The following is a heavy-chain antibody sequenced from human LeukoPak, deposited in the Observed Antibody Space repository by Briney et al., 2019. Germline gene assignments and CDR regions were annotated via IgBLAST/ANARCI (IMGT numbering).Heavy chain of an antibody. CDR1: GYSFTSYW. V-gene: IGHV5-51*01. CDR3: ARDNNGYSLFDV. CDR2: IYPGDSDT. J-gene: IGHJ2*01. Sequence: KRGESLKISCKGSGYSFTSYWIGWVRQMPGKGLECMGIIYPGDSDTRYSPSFQGQVTISVDKSINTAYLQWSSLKASDTAMYYCARDNNGYSLFDVWGRGTLVTVSS. D-gene: IGHD3-22*01.